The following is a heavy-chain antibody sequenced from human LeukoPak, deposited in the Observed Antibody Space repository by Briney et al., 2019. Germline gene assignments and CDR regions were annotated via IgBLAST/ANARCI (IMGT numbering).Heavy chain of an antibody. D-gene: IGHD7-27*01. CDR3: ARGHWGLDS. CDR1: GFTFSDHY. J-gene: IGHJ4*02. V-gene: IGHV3-11*04. CDR2: TSHTGTTM. Sequence: GGSLRLSCAASGFTFSDHYMSWIRQAPGKGLEWVSYTSHTGTTMYYADSVKGRFTLSRDNARNSLYLQMNSLRAEDTAVYYCARGHWGLDSWGQGTLVSVSS.